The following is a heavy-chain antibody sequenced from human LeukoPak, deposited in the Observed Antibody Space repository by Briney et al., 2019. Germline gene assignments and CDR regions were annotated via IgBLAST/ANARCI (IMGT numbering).Heavy chain of an antibody. Sequence: SSETLSLTCAVYGGSFSGYYWSWIRQPPGKGLEWIGEINHSGSTNYNPSLKSRVTISVDTSKNQFSLKLSSVTAADTAVYYCARTYYDFWSGYYPKLDYWGQGTLVTVSS. J-gene: IGHJ4*02. CDR2: INHSGST. D-gene: IGHD3-3*01. CDR3: ARTYYDFWSGYYPKLDY. CDR1: GGSFSGYY. V-gene: IGHV4-34*01.